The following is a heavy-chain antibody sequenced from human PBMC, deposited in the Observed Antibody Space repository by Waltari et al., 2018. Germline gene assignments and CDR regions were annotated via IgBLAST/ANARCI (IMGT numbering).Heavy chain of an antibody. D-gene: IGHD3-16*01. CDR2: INYGGSA. V-gene: IGHV4-34*01. Sequence: QVQLQQWGAGLLRPSETLSLPCPVHGGSLRGSFCSGFRQAPGKGLGWIAEINYGGSANANPSLESRVTISVDTAKNQIFLKMNSVTAADTGLYYCAKQLVDVWDGLGGFDVWGQGTMITVSS. J-gene: IGHJ3*01. CDR1: GGSLRGSF. CDR3: AKQLVDVWDGLGGFDV.